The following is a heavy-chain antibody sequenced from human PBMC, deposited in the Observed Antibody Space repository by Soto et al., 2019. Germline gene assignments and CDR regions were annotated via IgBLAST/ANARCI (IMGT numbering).Heavy chain of an antibody. CDR3: ATSRDATSGGLDY. Sequence: ASVKVSGKASGYTFTCYYRPWVRQAPGQGLEWMGWINPNSGDTNCAQKFQGWVTMTRDTSISTAYMELSRLRSDDTAIYYCATSRDATSGGLDYWGQGTLVTVSS. CDR2: INPNSGDT. D-gene: IGHD2-15*01. J-gene: IGHJ4*02. CDR1: GYTFTCYY. V-gene: IGHV1-2*04.